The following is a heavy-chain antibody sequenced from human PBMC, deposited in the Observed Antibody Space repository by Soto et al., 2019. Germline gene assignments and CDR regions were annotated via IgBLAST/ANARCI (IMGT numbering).Heavy chain of an antibody. V-gene: IGHV1-24*01. Sequence: ASVKVSCEVSGYTLTELSRHWVRQAPGKGLEWMGGFDPEDGETIYAQKFQGRVTMTEDTSTDTAYMELSSLRSEDTAVYYCATDRLGITMVRGVIQKRYYYYYMDVWGKGTTVTVSS. D-gene: IGHD3-10*01. CDR3: ATDRLGITMVRGVIQKRYYYYYMDV. CDR1: GYTLTELS. J-gene: IGHJ6*03. CDR2: FDPEDGET.